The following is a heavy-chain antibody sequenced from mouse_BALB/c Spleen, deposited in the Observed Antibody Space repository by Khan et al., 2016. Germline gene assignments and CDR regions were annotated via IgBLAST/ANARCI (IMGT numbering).Heavy chain of an antibody. D-gene: IGHD2-4*01. CDR3: ASYYDYDGGFGY. V-gene: IGHV2-6-7*01. Sequence: QVQLKESGPGLVAPSQSLSITCTVSGFSLNGFGVNWVRQPPGKGLEWLGMIWGDGSTDYNSALKSRLSISKDNSKSQVFLKRNSLQTDDTARYYCASYYDYDGGFGYWGQGTLVTVSA. CDR2: IWGDGST. J-gene: IGHJ3*01. CDR1: GFSLNGFG.